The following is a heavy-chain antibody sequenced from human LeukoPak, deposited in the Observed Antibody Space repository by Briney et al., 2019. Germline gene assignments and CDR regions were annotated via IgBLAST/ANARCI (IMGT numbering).Heavy chain of an antibody. J-gene: IGHJ2*01. V-gene: IGHV3-23*01. CDR3: AKGGGNWYFDL. Sequence: GGSLRLSCAASGFTFISYAVSWVRQAPGKGLEWVSSISGSGGSTYYADSVKGRFTISRDNSKNTLYLQVNSLRAEDTAVYYCAKGGGNWYFDLWGRGALVTVSS. D-gene: IGHD3-16*01. CDR2: ISGSGGST. CDR1: GFTFISYA.